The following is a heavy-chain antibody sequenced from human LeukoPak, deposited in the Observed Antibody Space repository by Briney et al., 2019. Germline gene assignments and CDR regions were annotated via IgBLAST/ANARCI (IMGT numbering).Heavy chain of an antibody. CDR1: GYTFTNYY. Sequence: VASVKVSCKASGYTFTNYYIHWVRQAPGRGLEWMGLINPRDGSTTYAQRFQGRVTMTRETSTSTVYMDLSNLRSDDTAVYYCAKSYGSGRAHDFWGQGTLVTVSS. J-gene: IGHJ4*02. D-gene: IGHD3-10*01. CDR2: INPRDGST. V-gene: IGHV1-46*01. CDR3: AKSYGSGRAHDF.